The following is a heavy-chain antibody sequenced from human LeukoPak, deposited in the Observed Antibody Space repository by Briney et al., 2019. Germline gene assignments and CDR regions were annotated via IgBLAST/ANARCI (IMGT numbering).Heavy chain of an antibody. CDR1: GFTFGSYG. D-gene: IGHD1-26*01. J-gene: IGHJ4*02. CDR3: VRSGRGTYYYFDY. CDR2: IRSDGSNK. Sequence: GGSLRLSCAASGFTFGSYGVHWVRQAPGKGLEWVTFIRSDGSNKYYADSVKGRFTISRDNSKNTLYLQMNSLIPGDTAVYYCVRSGRGTYYYFDYWGQGTLVTVYS. V-gene: IGHV3-30*02.